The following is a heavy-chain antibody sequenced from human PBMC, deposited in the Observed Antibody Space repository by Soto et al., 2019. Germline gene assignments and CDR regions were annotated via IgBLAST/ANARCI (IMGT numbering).Heavy chain of an antibody. CDR3: ARAWYYDSSGFDY. Sequence: SETLSLTCTVSGGSISSGDYYWSWIRQPPGKGLEWIGYIYYSGSTYYNPSLKSRVTISVDTSKNQFSLKLSSGTVADTAVYYCARAWYYDSSGFDYWGQGTLVTVSS. D-gene: IGHD3-22*01. V-gene: IGHV4-30-4*01. CDR2: IYYSGST. J-gene: IGHJ4*02. CDR1: GGSISSGDYY.